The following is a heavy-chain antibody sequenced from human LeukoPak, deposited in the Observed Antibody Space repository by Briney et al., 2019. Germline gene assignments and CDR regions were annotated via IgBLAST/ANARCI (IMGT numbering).Heavy chain of an antibody. CDR2: IYTLDDT. V-gene: IGHV3-53*01. CDR1: GFSLSDNY. CDR3: AKVIGQYYYDSSGYSIFDY. Sequence: GGSLRLSCAVSGFSLSDNYMSWVRQAPGKGLEWVSIIYTLDDTFYADSVKGRFTISRDNSKNTLYLQMNSLRGEDTALYYCAKVIGQYYYDSSGYSIFDYWGQGTLVTVSS. D-gene: IGHD3-22*01. J-gene: IGHJ4*02.